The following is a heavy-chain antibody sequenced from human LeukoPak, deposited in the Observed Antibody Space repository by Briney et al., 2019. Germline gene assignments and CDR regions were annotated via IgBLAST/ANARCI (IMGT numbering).Heavy chain of an antibody. V-gene: IGHV3-7*03. CDR1: GFTFSSYW. CDR3: ARGGGLDV. Sequence: GGSLRLSCAASGFTFSSYWMSWVRQAPGKGLEWVANIKQDGSGKYYVDSVKGRFTISRDNAKNSLYLQMSNLRAEDTAVYFCARGGGLDVWGQGATVTVSS. J-gene: IGHJ6*02. D-gene: IGHD3-16*01. CDR2: IKQDGSGK.